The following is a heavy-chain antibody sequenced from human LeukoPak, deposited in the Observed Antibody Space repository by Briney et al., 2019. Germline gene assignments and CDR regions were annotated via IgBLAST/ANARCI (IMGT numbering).Heavy chain of an antibody. D-gene: IGHD3-22*01. Sequence: PGGSLRLSCAASGFTFSSYGMHWIRQAPGKGLEWVAFIRYDGSNNYYADSVKGRLTISRDSSKNTLYLQMNSLRAEDTAVYYCAKAVYDSSGYGYFDYWGQGTLVTVSS. CDR3: AKAVYDSSGYGYFDY. CDR2: IRYDGSNN. V-gene: IGHV3-30*02. CDR1: GFTFSSYG. J-gene: IGHJ4*02.